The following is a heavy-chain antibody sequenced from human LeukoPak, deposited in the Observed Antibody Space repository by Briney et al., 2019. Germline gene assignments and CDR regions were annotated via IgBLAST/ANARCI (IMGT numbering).Heavy chain of an antibody. CDR2: IYYSGST. V-gene: IGHV4-59*01. Sequence: SETLSLTCTVSGGSISSYYWSWIRQPPGKGLEWIGYIYYSGSTNYNPSLKSRVTISVDTSKNQFSLKLSSVTAADTAVYYCARAAGDSTDFDYWGQGTLVTVSS. J-gene: IGHJ4*02. CDR3: ARAAGDSTDFDY. CDR1: GGSISSYY. D-gene: IGHD7-27*01.